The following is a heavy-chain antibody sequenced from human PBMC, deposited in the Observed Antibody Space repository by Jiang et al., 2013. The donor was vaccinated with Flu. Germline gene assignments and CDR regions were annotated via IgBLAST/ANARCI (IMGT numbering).Heavy chain of an antibody. CDR2: IYYSGST. D-gene: IGHD2-15*01. Sequence: GSGLVKPSETLSLTCTVSGGSVSSNIYYWSWIRQPPGKGLEWIGYIYYSGSTNYNPSLKSRVTISLDTSKNHFSLQLSSVTAADTAVYYCARGAIARWPVQAYFDVWGRGTLVSVSS. J-gene: IGHJ2*01. CDR1: GGSVSSNIYY. CDR3: ARGAIARWPVQAYFDV. V-gene: IGHV4-61*03.